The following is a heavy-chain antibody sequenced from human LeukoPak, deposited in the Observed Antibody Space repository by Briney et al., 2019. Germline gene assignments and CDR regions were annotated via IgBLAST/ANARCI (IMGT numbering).Heavy chain of an antibody. D-gene: IGHD2-15*01. V-gene: IGHV3-15*01. CDR3: TTDLDRYCSGGSCYSGVY. J-gene: IGHJ4*02. CDR1: GFTFSSYG. CDR2: IKSKTDGGTT. Sequence: GGALRLSCAASGFTFSSYGMHWVRQAPGKGLEWVGRIKSKTDGGTTDYAAPVKGRFTISRDDSKNTLYLQMNSLKTEDTAVYYCTTDLDRYCSGGSCYSGVYWGQGTLVTVSS.